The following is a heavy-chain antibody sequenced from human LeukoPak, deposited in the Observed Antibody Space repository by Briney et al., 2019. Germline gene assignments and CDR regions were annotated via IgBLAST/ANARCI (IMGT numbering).Heavy chain of an antibody. J-gene: IGHJ4*02. CDR3: AKERGPRVGGSPYYFDY. CDR1: GFTFSHHW. D-gene: IGHD1-26*01. V-gene: IGHV3-23*01. Sequence: PGGSLRLSCSGSGFTFSHHWMTWVRQAPGKGLEWVSAISGSGGSTYYADSVKGRFTISRDNSKNTLYLQMNSLRAEDTAVYYCAKERGPRVGGSPYYFDYWGQGTLVTVSS. CDR2: ISGSGGST.